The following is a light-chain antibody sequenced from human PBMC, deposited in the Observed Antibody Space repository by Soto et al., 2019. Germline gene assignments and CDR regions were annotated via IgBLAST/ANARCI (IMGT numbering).Light chain of an antibody. CDR1: SGHSSYA. Sequence: QSVLTQSSSASASLGASVKLTCTLNSGHSSYAIAWHQQQPEKGPRYLMKVNSDGSHNKGDGIPDRFSGSSSGAERYLTISSLQSEDEADYYCQTWGTGINVVFGGGTKLTFL. CDR2: VNSDGSH. CDR3: QTWGTGINVV. J-gene: IGLJ2*01. V-gene: IGLV4-69*02.